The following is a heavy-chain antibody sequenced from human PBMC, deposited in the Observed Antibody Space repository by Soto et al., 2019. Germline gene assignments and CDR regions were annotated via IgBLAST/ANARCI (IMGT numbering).Heavy chain of an antibody. CDR2: INPSGSI. CDR3: ATFVGATTVTRGSPRDY. CDR1: GGSFSGYH. D-gene: IGHD4-4*01. J-gene: IGHJ4*02. V-gene: IGHV4-34*01. Sequence: VQLQQWGAGLLKPSETLSLTFAVYGGSFSGYHWSWFRQPPGKGLEWIGEINPSGSINYNPSLKSRVTISVDTSKNQFSLNLSSVTAADTAVYYCATFVGATTVTRGSPRDYWGQGTLVTVSS.